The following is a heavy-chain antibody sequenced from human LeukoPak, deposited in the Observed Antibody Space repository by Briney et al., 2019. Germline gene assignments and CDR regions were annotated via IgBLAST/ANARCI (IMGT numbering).Heavy chain of an antibody. CDR1: GGSISSGGYS. Sequence: SQTLSLTCAVSGGSISSGGYSWSWIRQPPGKGLEWIGYIYHSGSTYYNPSLKSRVTISVDRSKNQFSLKLSSVTAADTAVYYCARDHSTPNAGYMDVWGKGTTVTVSS. D-gene: IGHD2-8*01. CDR3: ARDHSTPNAGYMDV. CDR2: IYHSGST. V-gene: IGHV4-30-2*01. J-gene: IGHJ6*03.